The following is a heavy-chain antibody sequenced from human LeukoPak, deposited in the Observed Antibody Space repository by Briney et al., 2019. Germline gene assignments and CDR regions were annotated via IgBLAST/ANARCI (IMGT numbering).Heavy chain of an antibody. D-gene: IGHD2-15*01. V-gene: IGHV3-23*01. CDR2: ISGSGGST. CDR1: GFTYSSYA. CDR3: AKGSGYCSGGSCYLDY. J-gene: IGHJ4*02. Sequence: GGSLRLSCAASGFTYSSYAMSWVRQAPGKGLEWVSAISGSGGSTYYADSVKGRFTIPRDNSKNTLYLQMNSLRAEDTAVYYCAKGSGYCSGGSCYLDYWGQGTLVTVSS.